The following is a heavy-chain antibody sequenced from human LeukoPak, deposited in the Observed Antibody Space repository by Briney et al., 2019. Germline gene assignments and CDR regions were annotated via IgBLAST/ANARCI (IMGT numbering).Heavy chain of an antibody. CDR1: GFIVTSNY. V-gene: IGHV3-53*01. Sequence: GGSLRLSCAPSGFIVTSNYMSWVRQAPGKGLEWVSIIYSGGSTYYADSVKGRFTISRDNSKNTLYLQMNSLRAEDTAVYYCAKGLLLPIAAAGTSFDYWGQGTLVTVSS. D-gene: IGHD6-13*01. CDR3: AKGLLLPIAAAGTSFDY. J-gene: IGHJ4*02. CDR2: IYSGGST.